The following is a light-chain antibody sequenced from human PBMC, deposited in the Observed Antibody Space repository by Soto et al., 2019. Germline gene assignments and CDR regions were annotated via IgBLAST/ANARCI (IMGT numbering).Light chain of an antibody. V-gene: IGKV3-11*01. CDR1: QSVSIH. J-gene: IGKJ5*01. CDR3: QQRSSWIT. CDR2: DTS. Sequence: ETVMTQSPGTLSVSLGERATLSCRASQSVSIHLAWYQQKPGQAPRLLIYDTSTRATGIPARFSGSGSGTDFTLTISSLEPEDFAVYYCQQRSSWITFGQGTRLEIK.